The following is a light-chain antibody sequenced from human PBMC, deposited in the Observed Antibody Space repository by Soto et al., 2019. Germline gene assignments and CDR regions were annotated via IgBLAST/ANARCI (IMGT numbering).Light chain of an antibody. CDR1: QRLSASD. CDR2: GVS. CDR3: QQLGSSPLIT. J-gene: IGKJ5*01. V-gene: IGKV3-20*01. Sequence: EIVLTQSPGTLSLSPGQRATLSCRASQRLSASDIAWYQQKPGQAPKFLIYGVSARAAGIPDRVSGSGSGTDFTLSISRIESDYFAENHCQQLGSSPLITFGGGTRL.